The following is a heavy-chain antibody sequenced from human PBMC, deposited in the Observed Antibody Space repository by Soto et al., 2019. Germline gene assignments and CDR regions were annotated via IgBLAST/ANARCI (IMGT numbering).Heavy chain of an antibody. Sequence: GGSLRLSCETSGLPFGIYTMNWVRQAPGKGLEWVSSISSSGTYIDYADSVEGRFAISRDDAKNSVFLEMTSLRVDDTAVYYCAREGNYHEFWGQGTLVTVSS. CDR3: AREGNYHEF. D-gene: IGHD3-10*01. V-gene: IGHV3-21*01. CDR1: GLPFGIYT. J-gene: IGHJ4*02. CDR2: ISSSGTYI.